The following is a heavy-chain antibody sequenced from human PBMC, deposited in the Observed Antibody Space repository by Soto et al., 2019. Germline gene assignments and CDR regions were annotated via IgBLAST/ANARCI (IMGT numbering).Heavy chain of an antibody. CDR1: GGSISSSSYY. V-gene: IGHV4-39*01. CDR2: IYYSGST. J-gene: IGHJ4*02. CDR3: ASFSTWTKYFDY. D-gene: IGHD2-8*01. Sequence: ETLSLTCTVSGGSISSSSYYWGWIRQPPGKGLEWIGSIYYSGSTYYSPSLKSRVTISVDTSKNQFSLKLSSVTAADTAVYYCASFSTWTKYFDYWGQGTLVTVSS.